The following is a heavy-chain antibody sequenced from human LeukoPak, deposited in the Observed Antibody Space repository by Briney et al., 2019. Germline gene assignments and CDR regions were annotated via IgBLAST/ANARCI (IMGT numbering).Heavy chain of an antibody. V-gene: IGHV4-31*03. CDR2: IYYSGST. Sequence: PSETLSLTYTVSGGSISSGGYYWSWIRQHPGKGLEWIGYIYYSGSTYYNPSLKSRVTISINTSKNQFSLKLSSVTAADTAVYYCAREGYTSSQSIDFWGQGTLVTVSS. J-gene: IGHJ4*02. CDR1: GGSISSGGYY. CDR3: AREGYTSSQSIDF. D-gene: IGHD6-13*01.